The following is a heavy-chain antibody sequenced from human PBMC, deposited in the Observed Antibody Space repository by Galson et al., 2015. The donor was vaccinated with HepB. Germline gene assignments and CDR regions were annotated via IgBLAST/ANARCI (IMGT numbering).Heavy chain of an antibody. Sequence: SLRLSCAASGFTFSSYAMHWVRQAPGKGLEWVAVISYDGSNKYYADSVKGRFTISRDNSKNTLYLQMNSLRAEDTAVYYCAGSITMVRDHRMGDAFDIWGQGTMVTVSS. D-gene: IGHD3-10*01. V-gene: IGHV3-30*04. CDR1: GFTFSSYA. CDR3: AGSITMVRDHRMGDAFDI. J-gene: IGHJ3*02. CDR2: ISYDGSNK.